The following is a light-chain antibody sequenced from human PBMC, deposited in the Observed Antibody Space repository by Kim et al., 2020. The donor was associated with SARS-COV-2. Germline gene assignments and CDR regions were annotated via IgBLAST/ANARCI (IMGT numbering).Light chain of an antibody. V-gene: IGLV1-40*01. Sequence: QSVLTQPPAVSGAPGQRVTISCTGSSSNIGAGYDVHWCQQLPGTAPKLLIYGNSNRPSGVPDRFSGSKSGTSASLAITGLQAEDEADYYCQSYDSSLSGYVFGTGTEVTVL. CDR2: GNS. J-gene: IGLJ1*01. CDR3: QSYDSSLSGYV. CDR1: SSNIGAGYD.